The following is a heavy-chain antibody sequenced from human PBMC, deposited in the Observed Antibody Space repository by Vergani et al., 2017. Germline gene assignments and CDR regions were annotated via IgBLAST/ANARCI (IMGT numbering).Heavy chain of an antibody. Sequence: QVQLVQSGAEVKKPGSSVKVSCKASGGTFSSYAISWVRQAPGQGLEWMGGIIPIFGTANYAQKFQGRVTITADESTSTAYMELSSLRSEDTAVYYCARALEMILYDYSNQHYYMDVWGKGTTVTVSS. J-gene: IGHJ6*03. CDR2: IIPIFGTA. CDR3: ARALEMILYDYSNQHYYMDV. V-gene: IGHV1-69*01. D-gene: IGHD4-11*01. CDR1: GGTFSSYA.